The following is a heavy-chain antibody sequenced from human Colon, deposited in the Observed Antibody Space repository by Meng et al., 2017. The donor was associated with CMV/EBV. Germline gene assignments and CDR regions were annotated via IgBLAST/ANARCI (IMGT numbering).Heavy chain of an antibody. D-gene: IGHD3-10*02. V-gene: IGHV4-34*01. CDR1: GGSFSGYY. CDR2: INHSGST. CDR3: ARVLVFGYYFDY. Sequence: SETLSLTCAVYGGSFSGYYWSWIRQPPGKGLEWIGEINHSGSTNYNPSLKSRVTISVDTSKNQFSLKLSSVTAADTAVYYCARVLVFGYYFDYWGQGTLVTVSS. J-gene: IGHJ4*02.